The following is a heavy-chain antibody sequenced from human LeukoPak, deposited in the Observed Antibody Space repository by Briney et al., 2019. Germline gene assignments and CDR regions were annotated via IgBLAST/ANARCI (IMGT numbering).Heavy chain of an antibody. V-gene: IGHV4-59*01. CDR1: GGSISSYY. J-gene: IGHJ4*02. Sequence: SETLSLTCTVSGGSISSYYWSWIRQPPGKGLEWIGYIYYSGSTNYNPSLKSRVTISVDTSKNQFSLKLSSVTAADTAVYYCARDNRAEQWSYFDYWGQGTLVTVSS. CDR2: IYYSGST. D-gene: IGHD1/OR15-1a*01. CDR3: ARDNRAEQWSYFDY.